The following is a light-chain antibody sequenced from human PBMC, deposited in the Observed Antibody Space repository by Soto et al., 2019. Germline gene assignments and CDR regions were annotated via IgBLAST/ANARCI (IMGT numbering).Light chain of an antibody. CDR2: EGT. J-gene: IGLJ3*02. Sequence: QSALTQPASVSGSPGQSITISCSGTSSDFGGYNVVSWYQQHPGKAPKLIIYEGTKRPSGVSNRVSGSKSGNAASLTISGLQTEDEADYYCCSYADTSTFWVVFGGGTKLTVL. CDR1: SSDFGGYNV. V-gene: IGLV2-23*03. CDR3: CSYADTSTFWVV.